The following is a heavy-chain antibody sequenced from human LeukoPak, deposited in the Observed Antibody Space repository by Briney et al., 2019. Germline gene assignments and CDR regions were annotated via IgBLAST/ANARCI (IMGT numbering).Heavy chain of an antibody. CDR3: ARSRASSGFDY. CDR1: AFTFSNCA. D-gene: IGHD3-22*01. J-gene: IGHJ4*02. CDR2: ISGGYAASAT. Sequence: GGSLRLSCAASAFTFSNCAMNWVRQAPGKGLEWVSSISGGYAASATYYADSVKGRFTISRDNSKNTLYLQMNSLRAEDTAVYYCARSRASSGFDYWGQGTLVTVSS. V-gene: IGHV3-23*01.